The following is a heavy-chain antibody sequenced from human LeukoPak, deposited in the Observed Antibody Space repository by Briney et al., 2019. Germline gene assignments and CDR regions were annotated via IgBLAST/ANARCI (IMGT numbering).Heavy chain of an antibody. J-gene: IGHJ4*02. CDR1: AFTFSRYW. CDR3: ARDGGYCVKGVCYFDY. D-gene: IGHD2-15*01. CDR2: VKEDGSQK. Sequence: PGGSLRLSCAASAFTFSRYWMSWVRQAPGKGLEWVASVKEDGSQKNYMDSVKGRFTISRDNAKKSLVLEMNSLRVEDTATYYCARDGGYCVKGVCYFDYWGQGTLVTVSS. V-gene: IGHV3-7*01.